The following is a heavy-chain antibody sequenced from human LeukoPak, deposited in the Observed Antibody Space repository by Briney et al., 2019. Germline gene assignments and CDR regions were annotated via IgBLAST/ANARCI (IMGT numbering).Heavy chain of an antibody. CDR3: AKEGYDFWSGYYHDDS. J-gene: IGHJ4*02. D-gene: IGHD3-3*01. CDR2: ISGSGGST. CDR1: GFTFSSYA. V-gene: IGHV3-23*01. Sequence: GGSLRLSCAASGFTFSSYAMSWVRQAPGKGLEWVSAISGSGGSTYYADSVKGRFTISRDNSKNTLYLQMNSLRAEDTAVYYCAKEGYDFWSGYYHDDSWGQGTLVTVSS.